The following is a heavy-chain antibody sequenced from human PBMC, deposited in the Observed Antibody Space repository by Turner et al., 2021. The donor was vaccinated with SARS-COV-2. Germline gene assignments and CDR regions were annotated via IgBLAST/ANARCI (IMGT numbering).Heavy chain of an antibody. CDR1: GFTFSTHA. CDR2: ISGSAGDT. J-gene: IGHJ4*02. Sequence: DVQLLQSGGGLVQPGGSLRLSCVASGFTFSTHAMTWVRQAPGQGLECVSLISGSAGDTYFADSVKGRFTVSRDNSKNTLYLQMNSLRAEDTAVYYCAKCREGYNILDYWGQGTPVAVSS. V-gene: IGHV3-23*01. D-gene: IGHD1-1*01. CDR3: AKCREGYNILDY.